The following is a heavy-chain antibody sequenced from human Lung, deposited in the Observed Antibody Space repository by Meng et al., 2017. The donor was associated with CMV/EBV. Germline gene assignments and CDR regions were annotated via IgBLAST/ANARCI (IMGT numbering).Heavy chain of an antibody. V-gene: IGHV3-11*01. CDR1: GFTFSDYY. Sequence: GESLKISCAASGFTFSDYYMSWIRQVPGKGLEWISYISGSRSTIYYGDSVKGRFTISRDNAKNSLYLQMNSLRAEDTAVYYCARVDYQTNRGRWFDPWGQGXLVTVSS. J-gene: IGHJ5*02. CDR2: ISGSRSTI. D-gene: IGHD2-2*01. CDR3: ARVDYQTNRGRWFDP.